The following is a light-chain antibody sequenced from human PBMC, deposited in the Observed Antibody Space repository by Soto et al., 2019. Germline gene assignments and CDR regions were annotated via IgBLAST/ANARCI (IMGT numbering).Light chain of an antibody. CDR3: QVWDTRSNHVV. V-gene: IGLV3-21*04. CDR2: HNS. CDR1: NIGTKS. Sequence: SYELTQPPSVSVAPGKTATISCGGNNIGTKSVHWYQQKPGQAPVVVIYHNSDRPSGIAERFSGSNSGNTATLTISRVEAGDEADYFCQVWDTRSNHVVFGGGTKLTVL. J-gene: IGLJ3*02.